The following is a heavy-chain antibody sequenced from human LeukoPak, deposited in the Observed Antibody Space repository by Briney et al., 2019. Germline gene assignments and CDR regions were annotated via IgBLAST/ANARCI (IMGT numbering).Heavy chain of an antibody. Sequence: ASVKVSCKASGYTFTGYYMHWVRQAPGQGLEWMGWINPNSGGTNYAQKFQGWVTMTRDTSISTAYMELSRLRSDDTAVYYWARSLDWSSWDAFYFWGQGTMVTVSS. CDR1: GYTFTGYY. J-gene: IGHJ3*01. V-gene: IGHV1-2*04. CDR2: INPNSGGT. D-gene: IGHD6-13*01. CDR3: ARSLDWSSWDAFYF.